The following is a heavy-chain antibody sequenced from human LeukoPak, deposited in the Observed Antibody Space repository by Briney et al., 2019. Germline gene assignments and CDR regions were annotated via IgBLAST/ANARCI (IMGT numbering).Heavy chain of an antibody. Sequence: GGSLRLPCAASGFTFSTYSMNWVRQAPGKGLECVSSISSSSSYIYYADSVKGRFTISRDNAKNSLYLQMNSLRPEDTAVYYCARVPTAVYWYFDLWGRGALVTVSS. J-gene: IGHJ2*01. CDR3: ARVPTAVYWYFDL. CDR1: GFTFSTYS. V-gene: IGHV3-21*01. D-gene: IGHD6-19*01. CDR2: ISSSSSYI.